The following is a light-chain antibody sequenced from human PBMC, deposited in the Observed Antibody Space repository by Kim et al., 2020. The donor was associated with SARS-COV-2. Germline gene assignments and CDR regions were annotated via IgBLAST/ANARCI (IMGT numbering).Light chain of an antibody. CDR3: ASWDNSLNGWV. V-gene: IGLV1-44*01. Sequence: QSALTQPPSASGTPGQRVTISCSGSSSNIGGNSVNWYQKLPGTAPKVLIYSSSQRSSGVPDRFSGSKSGASASLAISGLQSEDEADYYCASWDNSLNGWVFGGGTKLTVL. CDR2: SSS. J-gene: IGLJ3*02. CDR1: SSNIGGNS.